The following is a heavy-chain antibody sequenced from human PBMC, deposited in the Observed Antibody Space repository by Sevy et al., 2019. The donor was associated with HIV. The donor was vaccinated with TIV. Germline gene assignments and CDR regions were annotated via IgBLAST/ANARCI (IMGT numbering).Heavy chain of an antibody. CDR1: GFPVSSNY. Sequence: GGSLRLSCAASGFPVSSNYMSWVRQAPGKGLEWVSVIYSDGSTYHADSVKGRFTISSDNSKNTFYLQMNSLRVEDTAVYYCARGKSGYGYGLDYWGQGTLVTVSS. CDR3: ARGKSGYGYGLDY. D-gene: IGHD5-18*01. V-gene: IGHV3-66*01. CDR2: IYSDGST. J-gene: IGHJ4*02.